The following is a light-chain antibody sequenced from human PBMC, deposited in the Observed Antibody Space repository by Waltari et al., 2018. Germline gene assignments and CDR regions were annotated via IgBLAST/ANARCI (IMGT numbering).Light chain of an antibody. J-gene: IGLJ3*02. V-gene: IGLV3-21*02. CDR3: QMWNSFSDHWV. Sequence: SDVLTQPPSVSVAPGQTARITCGGSNLRFRSILWYQEKPGQAPVVVVYDDWGRHSGVPERFSGSNSGDTATLTISRVEAGDEADYYCQMWNSFSDHWVFGGGTKLTVL. CDR2: DDW. CDR1: NLRFRS.